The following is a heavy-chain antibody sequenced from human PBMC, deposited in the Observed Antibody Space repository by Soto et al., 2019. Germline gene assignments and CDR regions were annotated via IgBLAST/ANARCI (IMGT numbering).Heavy chain of an antibody. CDR3: AKSAVATGFFYFDD. J-gene: IGHJ4*02. D-gene: IGHD5-12*01. CDR2: ISWNSGTI. V-gene: IGHV3-9*01. Sequence: EVQLVESGGGLVQPGRSLRLSCAASEFTFDDYAMHWVRQAPGKGLEWVSSISWNSGTIGYADSVKGRFTISRDNAKNTLYLQMNSLSAEDTAFYYCAKSAVATGFFYFDDWGQGTLVTVAS. CDR1: EFTFDDYA.